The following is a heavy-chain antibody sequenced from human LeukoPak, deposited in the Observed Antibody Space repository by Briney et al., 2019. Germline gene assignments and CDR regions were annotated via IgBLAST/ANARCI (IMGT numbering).Heavy chain of an antibody. V-gene: IGHV5-51*01. CDR2: IYPGDSDT. CDR3: ARPGVGATTGSFDY. J-gene: IGHJ4*02. CDR1: GYSFTTYW. Sequence: GASLKISCKGSGYSFTTYWIAWVRQVPVKGLEWMGIIYPGDSDTRYSPSFQGQVTISADKSISTAYLQWNSLKASDTAMYYCARPGVGATTGSFDYWGQGTLVTVSS. D-gene: IGHD1-26*01.